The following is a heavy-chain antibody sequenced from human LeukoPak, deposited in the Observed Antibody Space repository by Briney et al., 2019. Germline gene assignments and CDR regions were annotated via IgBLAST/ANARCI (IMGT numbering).Heavy chain of an antibody. J-gene: IGHJ4*02. CDR1: GGSISSYY. D-gene: IGHD6-6*01. V-gene: IGHV4-59*01. CDR2: IYYSGST. CDR3: ARNHDDYSSSLDYFDY. Sequence: PSETLSLTCTVSGGSISSYYWSWIRQPPGKGLEWIGYIYYSGSTNYNPSLKSRVTISVDTSKNQFSLKLSSVTAADTAVYYCARNHDDYSSSLDYFDYWGQGTLVTVSS.